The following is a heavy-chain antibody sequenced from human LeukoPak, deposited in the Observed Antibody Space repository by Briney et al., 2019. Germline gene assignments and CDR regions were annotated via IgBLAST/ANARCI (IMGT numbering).Heavy chain of an antibody. Sequence: GGSLRLSCAASGFTFSSYAMHWVRQAPGKGLEWVAVISYDGSNKYYADSVKGRFTISRDNSKNTLYLQMNSLRAEDTAVYYCARDFSPYYYGSGSSLGAFDIWGQGTMVTVSS. V-gene: IGHV3-30-3*01. J-gene: IGHJ3*02. CDR2: ISYDGSNK. CDR3: ARDFSPYYYGSGSSLGAFDI. CDR1: GFTFSSYA. D-gene: IGHD3-10*01.